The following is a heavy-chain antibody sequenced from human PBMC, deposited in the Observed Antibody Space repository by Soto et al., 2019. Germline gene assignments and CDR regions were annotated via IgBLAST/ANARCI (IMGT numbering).Heavy chain of an antibody. D-gene: IGHD5-18*01. J-gene: IGHJ6*02. V-gene: IGHV2-5*02. CDR1: GFSLSTSGVG. CDR2: IYWDDDK. CDR3: AHSRTRGYSYGRTEYYYYSGMDV. Sequence: QITLKESGPTLVKPTQTLTLTCTFSGFSLSTSGVGVGWIRQPPGKALEWLALIYWDDDKRYSPSLKSRLTITKDTSKNQVVLTMTNMDPVDTATYYCAHSRTRGYSYGRTEYYYYSGMDVWGQGTTVTVSS.